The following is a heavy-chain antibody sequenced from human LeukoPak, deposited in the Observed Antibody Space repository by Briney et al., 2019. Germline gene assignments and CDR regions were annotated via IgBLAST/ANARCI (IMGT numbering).Heavy chain of an antibody. CDR1: GGSVSKNTYH. CDR3: ARFRSSGWYYFDS. D-gene: IGHD6-19*01. V-gene: IGHV4-61*05. Sequence: AETLSLTCTVSGGSVSKNTYHWGWVRQPPGRGLEWIAYIYYIGNTNYNPSLKSRATISIDTSKNQFSLTLSSVTAADTAVYYCARFRSSGWYYFDSWGQGMPVSVFS. J-gene: IGHJ4*02. CDR2: IYYIGNT.